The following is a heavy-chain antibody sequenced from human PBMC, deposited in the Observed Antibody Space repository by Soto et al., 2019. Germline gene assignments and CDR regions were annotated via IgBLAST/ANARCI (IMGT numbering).Heavy chain of an antibody. D-gene: IGHD4-4*01. V-gene: IGHV1-8*01. CDR3: ARDATVTTDQYYYGMEV. CDR1: GYTFTSYD. Sequence: ASVKVSCKASGYTFTSYDINWLRQATGQGLEWMGWMNPNSGNTGYGQKFQGRVTMTRNTSISTAYMELRSLRSEDTAVYYCARDATVTTDQYYYGMEVWGQGTTVTVSS. J-gene: IGHJ6*02. CDR2: MNPNSGNT.